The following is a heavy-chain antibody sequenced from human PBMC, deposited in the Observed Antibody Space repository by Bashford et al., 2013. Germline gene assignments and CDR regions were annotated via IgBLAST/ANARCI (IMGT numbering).Heavy chain of an antibody. D-gene: IGHD3-22*01. J-gene: IGHJ6*02. CDR3: ARDYYDSSGQGPSYGMDV. CDR2: ITGGGGGT. V-gene: IGHV3-23*01. Sequence: VRQAPGKGLEWVSAITGGGGGTYYTDSVKGRFTISRDNSKNTLYLQMNSLRAEDTAVYYCARDYYDSSGQGPSYGMDVWGQGTTVTVSS.